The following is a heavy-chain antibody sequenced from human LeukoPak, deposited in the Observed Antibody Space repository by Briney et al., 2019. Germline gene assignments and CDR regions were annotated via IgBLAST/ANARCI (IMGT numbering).Heavy chain of an antibody. CDR3: AKDSSPGYFDWLSSRVPDY. V-gene: IGHV3-23*01. Sequence: SGGSLRLSCAASGFTFSRYAMSWVRQAPGKGLEWVSAISGSGGSTYYADSVKGRFTISRDNSKNTLYLQMNSLRAEDTAVYYCAKDSSPGYFDWLSSRVPDYWGQGTLVTVSS. CDR1: GFTFSRYA. D-gene: IGHD3-9*01. J-gene: IGHJ4*02. CDR2: ISGSGGST.